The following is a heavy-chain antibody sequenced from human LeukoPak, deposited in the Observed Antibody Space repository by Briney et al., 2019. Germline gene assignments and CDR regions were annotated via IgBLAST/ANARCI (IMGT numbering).Heavy chain of an antibody. Sequence: GGSLRLSCAASGFTVSSNYMSWVRQAPGKGLEWVSVIYNGGSTYYADSVKGRFTISRDNSKNTLYLQMNSLRAEDTAVYYCARVLLWFGESGLDYWGQGTLVTVSS. CDR1: GFTVSSNY. D-gene: IGHD3-10*01. CDR3: ARVLLWFGESGLDY. V-gene: IGHV3-53*01. J-gene: IGHJ4*02. CDR2: IYNGGST.